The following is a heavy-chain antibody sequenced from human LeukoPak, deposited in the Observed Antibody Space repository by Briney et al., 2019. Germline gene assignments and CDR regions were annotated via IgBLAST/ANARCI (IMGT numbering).Heavy chain of an antibody. J-gene: IGHJ4*02. CDR2: IIPIFGTA. CDR1: GGTFSSYA. D-gene: IGHD1-26*01. Sequence: ASVKVSCKASGGTFSSYAISWVRQAPGQGLEWMGGIIPIFGTANYAQKFQGRVTITADESTSTAYMELSSLRSEDTAVYYCARDGDTVGATSLDYWGQGTLVTVSS. CDR3: ARDGDTVGATSLDY. V-gene: IGHV1-69*13.